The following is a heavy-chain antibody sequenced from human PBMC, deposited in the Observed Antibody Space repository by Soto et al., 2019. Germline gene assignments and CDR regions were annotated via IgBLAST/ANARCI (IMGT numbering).Heavy chain of an antibody. D-gene: IGHD3-16*01. CDR3: VTVAYYERS. V-gene: IGHV3-15*07. CDR2: IKKITDGGTT. J-gene: IGHJ4*02. Sequence: EVQLVESGGGLVEPGGSLRLSCTASGFTFSNVAMYWVRQAAGKGLEWVGSIKKITDGGTTDYAAPVKGRFTISRYDSNKTLYLQMNSLETEDTAVYYCVTVAYYERSGDQRTLVTVSS. CDR1: GFTFSNVA.